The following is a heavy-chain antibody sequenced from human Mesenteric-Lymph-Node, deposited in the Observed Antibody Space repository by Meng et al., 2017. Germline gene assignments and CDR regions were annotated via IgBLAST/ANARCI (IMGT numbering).Heavy chain of an antibody. CDR1: GFTFSTSW. J-gene: IGHJ4*02. CDR2: IKQDGSEK. CDR3: ARGYSSSWGMLNDY. D-gene: IGHD6-13*01. Sequence: GESLKISCVTSGFTFSTSWMSWVRQAPGVGLEVVANIKQDGSEKSYVDSVRGRFTISRDNAKNSLYLQMNSLRAEDTALYYCARGYSSSWGMLNDYWGQGTLVTVSS. V-gene: IGHV3-7*03.